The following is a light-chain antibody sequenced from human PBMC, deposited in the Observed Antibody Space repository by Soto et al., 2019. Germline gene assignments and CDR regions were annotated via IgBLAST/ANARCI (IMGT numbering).Light chain of an antibody. CDR2: DAS. CDR3: QQNLGVHT. CDR1: QSVRGY. Sequence: EILLTQSPVTLSLSPGERATLSCRASQSVRGYLAWYQQKPGQAPRLLIYDASNRATGIPARFSGSGSGTDFTLTISSLEPEDSAVYYCQQNLGVHTFGQGTKVEIK. V-gene: IGKV3-11*01. J-gene: IGKJ1*01.